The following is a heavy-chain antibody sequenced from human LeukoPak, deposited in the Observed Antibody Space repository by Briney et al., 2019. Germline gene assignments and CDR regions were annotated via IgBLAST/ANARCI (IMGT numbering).Heavy chain of an antibody. D-gene: IGHD1-1*01. Sequence: ASVKVSCKASGYTFSTCDFNWVRQATGQGLEWIGWMNPNSGNTGFAHKFQGRVIMNRDTSTKTAYMELSSLRSEDTAVYYCARVLGSISRWGQGTLVTVSS. CDR1: GYTFSTCD. J-gene: IGHJ4*02. CDR2: MNPNSGNT. CDR3: ARVLGSISR. V-gene: IGHV1-8*01.